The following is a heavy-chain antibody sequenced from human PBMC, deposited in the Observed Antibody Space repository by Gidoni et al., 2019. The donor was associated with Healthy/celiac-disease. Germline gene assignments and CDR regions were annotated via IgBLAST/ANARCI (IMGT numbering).Heavy chain of an antibody. CDR1: GFTPLRYA. CDR2: ISGSGGST. V-gene: IGHV3-23*01. D-gene: IGHD2-15*01. Sequence: EVQLLESGGGLVQPGGSLRLSCAASGFTPLRYARSWVRPAPGKGLEWVSAISGSGGSTYYADSVKGRFTISRDNSKNTLYLQMNSLRAEDTAVYYCARDIVVVVALLYYFDYWGQGTLVTVSS. CDR3: ARDIVVVVALLYYFDY. J-gene: IGHJ4*02.